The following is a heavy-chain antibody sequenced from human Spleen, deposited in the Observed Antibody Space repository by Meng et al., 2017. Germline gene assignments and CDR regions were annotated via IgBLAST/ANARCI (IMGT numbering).Heavy chain of an antibody. J-gene: IGHJ5*02. Sequence: GESLKISCKGSGYSFTSFWIGWVRQMPGKGLEWMGIIYPDDSNIRYSPSFQGQVTISADKSISTAYLQWSSLKASDTAMYYCARQAMADNWFDPWGQGTLVTVSS. CDR3: ARQAMADNWFDP. CDR2: IYPDDSNI. CDR1: GYSFTSFW. D-gene: IGHD5-18*01. V-gene: IGHV5-51*01.